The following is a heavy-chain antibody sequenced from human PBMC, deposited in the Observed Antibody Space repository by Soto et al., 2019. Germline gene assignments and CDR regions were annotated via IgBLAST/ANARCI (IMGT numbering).Heavy chain of an antibody. CDR1: GFTFSSYA. CDR2: ISGSGGST. D-gene: IGHD6-19*01. CDR3: AGPSSGWYWGAFDY. Sequence: GGSLRLSCAASGFTFSSYAMSWVRQAPGKGLEWVSAISGSGGSTYYADSVKGRFTISRDNSKNTLYLQMNSLRAEDTAVYYCAGPSSGWYWGAFDYWGQGTLVTSPQ. J-gene: IGHJ4*02. V-gene: IGHV3-23*01.